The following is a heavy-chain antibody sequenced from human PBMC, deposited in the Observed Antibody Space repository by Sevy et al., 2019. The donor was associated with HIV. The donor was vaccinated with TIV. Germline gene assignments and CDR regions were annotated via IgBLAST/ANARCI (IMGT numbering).Heavy chain of an antibody. J-gene: IGHJ2*01. Sequence: SETLSLTCAVSGVSISSGGYSWSWIRQPPGKGLQWLGYIYHSGTTYYNPSLESRVTMSIDKSVNQFSLRLASVTAADTAVYFCVSGRLGELSFHPFWYFDLWGRGTLVTVSS. CDR3: VSGRLGELSFHPFWYFDL. D-gene: IGHD3-16*02. V-gene: IGHV4-30-2*01. CDR1: GVSISSGGYS. CDR2: IYHSGTT.